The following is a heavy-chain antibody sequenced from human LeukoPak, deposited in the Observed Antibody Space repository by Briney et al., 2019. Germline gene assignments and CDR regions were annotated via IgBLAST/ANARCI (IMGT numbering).Heavy chain of an antibody. CDR1: GFTFSSYS. CDR2: ISSSSSYI. J-gene: IGHJ4*02. D-gene: IGHD3-10*01. V-gene: IGHV3-21*04. Sequence: KSGGSLRLSCAASGFTFSSYSMNWVRQAPGKGLEWVSSISSSSSYIYYADSVKGRFTISRDNSKNTVHLQMNSLRAEDTASYYCAILALSVWFGGVNDALDHWGQGTLVTVSS. CDR3: AILALSVWFGGVNDALDH.